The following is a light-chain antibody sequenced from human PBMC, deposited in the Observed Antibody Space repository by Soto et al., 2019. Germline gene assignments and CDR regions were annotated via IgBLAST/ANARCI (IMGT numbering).Light chain of an antibody. J-gene: IGLJ2*01. V-gene: IGLV1-51*01. CDR3: GMWDSSLSDARVV. Sequence: HSVLTQPPSVSAAPGQKVTISCSGSSSNIGNNYVSWYQQLPGTAPKLLIYDNNKRPSGIPDRFSGSKSGTSATLGITGLQTGDEADYYCGMWDSSLSDARVVFGGGTKLTVL. CDR2: DNN. CDR1: SSNIGNNY.